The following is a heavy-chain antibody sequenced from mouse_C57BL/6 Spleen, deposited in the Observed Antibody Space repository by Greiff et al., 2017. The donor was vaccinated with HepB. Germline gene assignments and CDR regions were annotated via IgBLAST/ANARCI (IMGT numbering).Heavy chain of an antibody. D-gene: IGHD1-1*01. CDR3: ARSVVATGVYFDV. V-gene: IGHV1-50*01. CDR2: IDPSDSYT. Sequence: QVQLQQPGAELVKPGASVKLSCKASGYTFTSYWMQWVKQRPGQGLEWIGEIDPSDSYTNYNQKFKGKATLTVDTSSSTAYMQLSSLTSEDSAVYYCARSVVATGVYFDVWGTGTTVTVSS. J-gene: IGHJ1*03. CDR1: GYTFTSYW.